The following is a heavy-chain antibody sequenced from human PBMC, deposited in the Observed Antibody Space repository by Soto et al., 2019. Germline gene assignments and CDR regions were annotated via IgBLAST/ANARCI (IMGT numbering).Heavy chain of an antibody. CDR3: AKDLGGQQQLCDY. J-gene: IGHJ4*02. CDR1: GFTFSSYG. Sequence: TGGSLRLSCAASGFTFSSYGMHWVRQAPGKGLEWVAVISYDGSNKYYADSVKGRFTISRDNSKNTLYLQMNSLRAEDTAVYYCAKDLGGQQQLCDYWGQGTLVTVSS. D-gene: IGHD6-13*01. V-gene: IGHV3-30*18. CDR2: ISYDGSNK.